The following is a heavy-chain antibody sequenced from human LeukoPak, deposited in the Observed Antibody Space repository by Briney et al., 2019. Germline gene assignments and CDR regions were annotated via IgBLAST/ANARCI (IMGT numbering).Heavy chain of an antibody. J-gene: IGHJ4*02. CDR3: AKAGSSGWSSSGGDS. CDR2: IKQDGSEK. V-gene: IGHV3-7*03. CDR1: GFTFSSYW. Sequence: PGGSLRLSCAASGFTFSSYWMSWVRQAPGKGLEWVANIKQDGSEKYYVDSVKGRFTISRDNAKNSLYLRMNSLRAEDTAIYYCAKAGSSGWSSSGGDSWGQGSLVTVSS. D-gene: IGHD6-19*01.